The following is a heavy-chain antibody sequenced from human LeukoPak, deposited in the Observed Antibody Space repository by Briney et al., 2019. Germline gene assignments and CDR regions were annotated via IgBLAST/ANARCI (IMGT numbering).Heavy chain of an antibody. CDR3: ARFTIGLDY. V-gene: IGHV4-4*09. J-gene: IGHJ4*02. CDR2: IYTSGST. D-gene: IGHD3-3*01. CDR1: GGSISSYY. Sequence: PSETLSLTCTVSGGSISSYYWSWIRQPPGKGLEWIGYIYTSGSTNYNPSLKSRATISVDTSKNQFSLKLSSVTAADTAVYYCARFTIGLDYWGQGTLVTVSS.